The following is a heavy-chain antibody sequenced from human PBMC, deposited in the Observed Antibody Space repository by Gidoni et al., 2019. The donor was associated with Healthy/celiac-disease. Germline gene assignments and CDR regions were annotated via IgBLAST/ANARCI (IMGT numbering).Heavy chain of an antibody. CDR1: GFTFSSYW. CDR3: ARGFSHYYDSSGYYYY. CDR2: INSDGSST. V-gene: IGHV3-74*01. Sequence: EVQLVESGGGLVQPGGSLSLSCAASGFTFSSYWMHWVRQAPGKGLGWVSRINSDGSSTSYADSVKGRFTISRDNAKNTLYLQMNSLRAEDTAVYYCARGFSHYYDSSGYYYYWGQGTLVTVSS. J-gene: IGHJ4*02. D-gene: IGHD3-22*01.